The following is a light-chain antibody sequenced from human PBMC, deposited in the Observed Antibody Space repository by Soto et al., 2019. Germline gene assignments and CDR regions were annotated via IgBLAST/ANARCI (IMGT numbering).Light chain of an antibody. CDR3: QQSYSTLMYT. Sequence: DIQMTQSPSSLSASVGDRVTITCRASQSISYHLNWYQQKPGKAPKLLIYGASSLQSGVPSRFSGSGSRTDFTLTISSLQPEDFATYYCQQSYSTLMYTFGQGTRLEIK. CDR1: QSISYH. V-gene: IGKV1-39*01. CDR2: GAS. J-gene: IGKJ5*01.